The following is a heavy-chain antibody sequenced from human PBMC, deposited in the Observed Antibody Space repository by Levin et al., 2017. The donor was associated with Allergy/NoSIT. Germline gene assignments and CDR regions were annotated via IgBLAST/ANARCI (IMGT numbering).Heavy chain of an antibody. CDR1: GASITNYY. D-gene: IGHD4-17*01. Sequence: SQTLSLTCSVSGASITNYYWSWIRQAPGKGLEWVGHIYDIGITKYNPSLKSRVTIEVDTSKNQFSLKLKYVTAADMATYYCAKTGGDYGYFFDFWGQGTLVTVSS. CDR3: AKTGGDYGYFFDF. V-gene: IGHV4-59*12. CDR2: IYDIGIT. J-gene: IGHJ4*02.